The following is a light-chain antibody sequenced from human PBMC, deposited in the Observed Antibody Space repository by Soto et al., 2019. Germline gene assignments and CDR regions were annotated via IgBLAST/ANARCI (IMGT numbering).Light chain of an antibody. Sequence: DIVLTQSPATLSLSPGERATLSCRASQTISSDLAWYQQTPGQAPRLLVYGASSRATGVPARFSGSGSGIEFTLTISSLQSEDLAVYYCQQYNKWPGTFGQGTKVDIK. V-gene: IGKV3-15*01. CDR1: QTISSD. CDR3: QQYNKWPGT. CDR2: GAS. J-gene: IGKJ2*01.